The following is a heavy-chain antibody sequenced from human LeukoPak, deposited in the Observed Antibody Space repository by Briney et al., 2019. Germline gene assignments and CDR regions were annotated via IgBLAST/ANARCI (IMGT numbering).Heavy chain of an antibody. CDR3: XRXXGGGYWTAQPIDY. D-gene: IGHD1-1*01. CDR2: IXXXGSX. Sequence: PSETXSLTCTVSGXSIXXXXXXXXXXXPXXXXXWXXXIXXXGSXXYXPSXXSRVTISVDTSKNQFSLKLSSVTAADTAVXXCXRXXGGGYWTAQPIDYWXQGTLVTVSS. J-gene: IGHJ4*02. V-gene: IGHV4-59*01. CDR1: GXSIXXXX.